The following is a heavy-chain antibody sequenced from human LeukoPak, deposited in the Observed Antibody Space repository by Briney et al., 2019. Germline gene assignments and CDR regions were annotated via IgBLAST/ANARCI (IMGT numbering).Heavy chain of an antibody. V-gene: IGHV4-39*07. CDR2: IYYSGST. CDR3: ARDQRYDFWSGYYRDEEYFQH. D-gene: IGHD3-3*01. Sequence: PSETLSLTCTVSGGSISSSSYYWGWIRQPPGKGLEWIGSIYYSGSTYYNPSLESRVTISVDTSKNQFSLKLSSVTAADTVVYYCARDQRYDFWSGYYRDEEYFQHWGQGTLVTVSS. J-gene: IGHJ1*01. CDR1: GGSISSSSYY.